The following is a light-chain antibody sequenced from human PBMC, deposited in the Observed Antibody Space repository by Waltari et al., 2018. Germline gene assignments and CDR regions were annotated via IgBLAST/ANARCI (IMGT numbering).Light chain of an antibody. CDR1: RAITNY. CDR2: AAS. J-gene: IGKJ4*01. V-gene: IGKV1-16*01. CDR3: QQYNSYPLT. Sequence: DIQMTQSPSSLSASVGDRVTITCRASRAITNYVNWYQQRPGLSPKLLIYAASTLQGGVPTRFSGSGSGTDFTLTISSLQPDDFATYYCQQYNSYPLTFGGGTKVEIK.